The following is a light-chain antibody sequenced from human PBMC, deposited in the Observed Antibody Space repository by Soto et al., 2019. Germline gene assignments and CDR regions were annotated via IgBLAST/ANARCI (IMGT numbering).Light chain of an antibody. CDR2: EVN. J-gene: IGLJ1*01. V-gene: IGLV2-8*01. Sequence: QSALTQPPSASGSPGQSVAISCTGTSSDVGGYNYVSWYQQHPGKAPKLMIYEVNKRPSGVPDRFSGSKSGNTASLTVSGLQAEDEADYYCGSYSSTDTPFVFGTGTKGTVL. CDR1: SSDVGGYNY. CDR3: GSYSSTDTPFV.